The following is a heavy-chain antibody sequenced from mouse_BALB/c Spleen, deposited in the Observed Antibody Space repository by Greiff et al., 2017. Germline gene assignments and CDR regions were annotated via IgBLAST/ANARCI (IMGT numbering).Heavy chain of an antibody. CDR3: ARGSYGNYVSFDY. D-gene: IGHD2-1*01. CDR1: GFSLTSYG. V-gene: IGHV2-9*02. J-gene: IGHJ2*01. Sequence: VMLVESGPGLVAPSQSLSITCTVSGFSLTSYGVHWVRQPPGKGLEWLGVIWAGGSTNYNSALMSRLSISKDNSKSQVFLKMNSLQTDDTAMYYCARGSYGNYVSFDYWGQGTTLTVSS. CDR2: IWAGGST.